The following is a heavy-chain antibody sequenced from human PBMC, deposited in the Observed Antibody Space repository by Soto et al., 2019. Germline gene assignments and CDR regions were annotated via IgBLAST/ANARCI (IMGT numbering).Heavy chain of an antibody. J-gene: IGHJ6*02. V-gene: IGHV6-1*01. CDR3: ARIHSSSSSDMDV. CDR1: GDSVSSNSAA. CDR2: TYYRSKWYY. Sequence: QLHLQQSGPGLVKPSQTLSLTCAISGDSVSSNSAAWNWVRQSPSGGLEWLGRTYYRSKWYYGYSVSVKSRITITPDTSKNQFPLQLNSVTPEDTAVYYCARIHSSSSSDMDVWGQGTTVTVSS. D-gene: IGHD6-6*01.